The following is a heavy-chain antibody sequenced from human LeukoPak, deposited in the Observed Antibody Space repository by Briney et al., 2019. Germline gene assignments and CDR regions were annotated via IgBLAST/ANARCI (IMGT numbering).Heavy chain of an antibody. CDR2: IYYSGST. CDR1: GGSISSSSYY. J-gene: IGHJ6*03. Sequence: SETLSLTCTVSGGSISSSSYYWGWIRQPPGKGLEWIGSIYYSGSTYYNPSLKSRVTISVDTSKNQFSLKLSSVTAADTAVYYCARRYYDILTGYYYYMDVWGKGTTVTISS. V-gene: IGHV4-39*01. D-gene: IGHD3-9*01. CDR3: ARRYYDILTGYYYYMDV.